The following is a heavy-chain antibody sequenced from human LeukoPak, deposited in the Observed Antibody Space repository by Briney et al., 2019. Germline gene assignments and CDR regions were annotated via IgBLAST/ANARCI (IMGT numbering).Heavy chain of an antibody. V-gene: IGHV1-2*02. CDR3: ARDVYSGSSGGWFDP. J-gene: IGHJ5*02. CDR1: GYTFTDYY. CDR2: INPSTGGT. Sequence: ASVKVSCKASGYTFTDYYMHWVRQAPGQGLEWRGWINPSTGGTKYAQKFQGRVTMTRDSSISTGYMELSRLRSDDMAVYYCARDVYSGSSGGWFDPWGQGTLVTVSS. D-gene: IGHD5-12*01.